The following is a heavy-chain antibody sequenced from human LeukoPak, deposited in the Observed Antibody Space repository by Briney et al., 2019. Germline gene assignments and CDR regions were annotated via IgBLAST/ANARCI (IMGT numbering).Heavy chain of an antibody. J-gene: IGHJ4*02. D-gene: IGHD3-16*01. V-gene: IGHV1-2*02. Sequence: ASVKVSCKASGYTFTGHYMHWVRQAPGQGLEWMGWINPNSGDTKFAREFQGRVTMTRDTSISTAYMGLSRLRSDDTAVYYCATQRGSYLWGTDFDYWGQGTLVTVSS. CDR2: INPNSGDT. CDR3: ATQRGSYLWGTDFDY. CDR1: GYTFTGHY.